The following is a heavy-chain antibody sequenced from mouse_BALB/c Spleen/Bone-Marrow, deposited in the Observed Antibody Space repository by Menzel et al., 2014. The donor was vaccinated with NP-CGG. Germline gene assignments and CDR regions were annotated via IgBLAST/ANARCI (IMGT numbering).Heavy chain of an antibody. Sequence: VQLVESGAELVRPGTSVKISCKASGYTFTNYWLGWVKQRPGHGLEWIGDIYPGGGYTNYNEKFKDKATLTVDKSSSTAYMQLSSPTSEDSAVYYCTRGNHYFDYWGQGTTLTVSS. V-gene: IGHV1-63*01. CDR3: TRGNHYFDY. D-gene: IGHD2-1*01. CDR2: IYPGGGYT. J-gene: IGHJ2*01. CDR1: GYTFTNYW.